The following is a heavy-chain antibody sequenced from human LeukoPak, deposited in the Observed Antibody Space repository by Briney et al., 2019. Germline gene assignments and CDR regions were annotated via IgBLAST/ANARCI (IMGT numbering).Heavy chain of an antibody. CDR2: LKQDGSEK. CDR1: GFTFSSYW. V-gene: IGHV3-7*01. CDR3: ARDRDSFDI. Sequence: GGSLRLSCAASGFTFSSYWMTWVRQAPGKGLEWVATLKQDGSEKYYVDSVKGRFIIFRDNAKNSLYLQMNSLRAEDTAVYYCARDRDSFDIWGQGTMVTVSS. J-gene: IGHJ3*02.